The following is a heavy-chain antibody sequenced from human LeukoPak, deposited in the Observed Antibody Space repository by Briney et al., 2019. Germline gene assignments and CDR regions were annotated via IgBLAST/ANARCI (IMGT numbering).Heavy chain of an antibody. CDR3: AREDDSWGPNNLDL. CDR2: ISYDGSNK. J-gene: IGHJ3*01. V-gene: IGHV3-30*03. Sequence: GGSLRLSCAASGFTFSNYGMHWVRQAPGKGLEWVAVISYDGSNKYYTDSVKGRFTISRDNAKESLYLQMNSLRDEDTAVYYCAREDDSWGPNNLDLWGQGTMVTVSS. CDR1: GFTFSNYG. D-gene: IGHD7-27*01.